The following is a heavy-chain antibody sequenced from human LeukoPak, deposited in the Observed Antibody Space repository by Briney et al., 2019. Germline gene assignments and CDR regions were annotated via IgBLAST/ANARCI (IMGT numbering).Heavy chain of an antibody. D-gene: IGHD1-20*01. CDR3: ARHSLSGTPGPIDY. CDR2: LYPGDSDT. J-gene: IGHJ4*02. Sequence: GESLKISCKASGYSFTDYWIGWVRQMPGKGLEWMGILYPGDSDTRYSPSSQGQVTITADKSITTAYLQWSSLKASDTAIYFCARHSLSGTPGPIDYWGQGALVTVSS. V-gene: IGHV5-51*01. CDR1: GYSFTDYW.